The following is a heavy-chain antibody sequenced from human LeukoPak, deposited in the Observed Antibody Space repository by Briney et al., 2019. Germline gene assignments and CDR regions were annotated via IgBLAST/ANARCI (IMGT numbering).Heavy chain of an antibody. J-gene: IGHJ4*02. CDR1: GYTFISHD. D-gene: IGHD2-2*01. CDR3: TRHTSPTFDY. Sequence: ASVKVSCKASGYTFISHDINWVRQAAGQAPEWIGWVSANSGETGYAQKFQGRVTITRSTSISTAYMELSSPRSDDTAVYYCTRHTSPTFDYWGQGTLVTVSS. V-gene: IGHV1-8*01. CDR2: VSANSGET.